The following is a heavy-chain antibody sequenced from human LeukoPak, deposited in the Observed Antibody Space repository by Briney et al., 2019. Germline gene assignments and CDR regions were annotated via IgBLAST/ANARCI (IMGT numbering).Heavy chain of an antibody. CDR1: GFTFSSYE. V-gene: IGHV3-48*03. CDR3: ARSWLVTADFDY. J-gene: IGHJ4*02. Sequence: GGSLRLSCAASGFTFSSYEMNWVRQAPGKGLEWVSYISSSGSAIYYADSVKGRFTISRDNAKNSLYLQMNSLRAEDTAVYYCARSWLVTADFDYWGQGTLVTVSS. CDR2: ISSSGSAI. D-gene: IGHD2-21*02.